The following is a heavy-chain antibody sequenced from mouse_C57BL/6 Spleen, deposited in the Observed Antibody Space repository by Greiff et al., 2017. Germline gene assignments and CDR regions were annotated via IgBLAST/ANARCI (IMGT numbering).Heavy chain of an antibody. Sequence: DVQLQESGGDLVKPGGSLKLSCAASGFTFSSYGMSWVRQTPDKRLEWVATISSGGSYTYYPDSVKGRFTISRDNAKNTLYLQMSSLKSEDTAMYYCATLNWDDWFAYWGQGTLVTVSA. CDR2: ISSGGSYT. V-gene: IGHV5-6*01. D-gene: IGHD4-1*01. CDR1: GFTFSSYG. CDR3: ATLNWDDWFAY. J-gene: IGHJ3*01.